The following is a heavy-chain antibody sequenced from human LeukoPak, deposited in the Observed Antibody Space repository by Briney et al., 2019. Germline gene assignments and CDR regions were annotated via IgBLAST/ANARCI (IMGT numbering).Heavy chain of an antibody. CDR2: INPNSGGT. Sequence: ASVKVSCKASGYTFTGYYMHWVRQAPGQGLEWMGWINPNSGGTNYAQKFQGRVTTTRDTSISTAYMELSRLRSDDTAVYYCARSNPIYEAWLQFDYWGQGTLVTVSS. CDR1: GYTFTGYY. V-gene: IGHV1-2*02. D-gene: IGHD5-24*01. J-gene: IGHJ4*02. CDR3: ARSNPIYEAWLQFDY.